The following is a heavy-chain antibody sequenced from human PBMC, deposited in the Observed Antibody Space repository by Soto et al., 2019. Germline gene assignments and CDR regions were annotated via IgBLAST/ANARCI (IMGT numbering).Heavy chain of an antibody. CDR3: ARGSAFIGLDY. Sequence: PGGSLRLSCAVSGFIFSRCSMNWVRQAPGKGLEWVSSIGTSGSYIYDTDSVKGRFTISRDNTKDSLYLQMNSLRAEDTAIYYCARGSAFIGLDYWGQGT. D-gene: IGHD1-26*01. CDR2: IGTSGSYI. V-gene: IGHV3-21*01. J-gene: IGHJ4*02. CDR1: GFIFSRCS.